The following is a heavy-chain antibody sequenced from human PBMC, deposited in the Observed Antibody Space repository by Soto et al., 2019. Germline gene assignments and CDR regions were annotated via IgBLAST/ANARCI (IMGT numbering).Heavy chain of an antibody. CDR1: GGSISSGGYY. CDR3: ARGGYYYENSGQNAYDY. Sequence: LSETLSLTCTVSGGSISSGGYYWSWIRQHPGKGLEWIGYIYYGGSTYYNPSLKSRATISGDTSKNQFSLKLSSVTAADTAVYYCARGGYYYENSGQNAYDYWGQGILVIVSS. D-gene: IGHD3-22*01. CDR2: IYYGGST. V-gene: IGHV4-31*03. J-gene: IGHJ4*01.